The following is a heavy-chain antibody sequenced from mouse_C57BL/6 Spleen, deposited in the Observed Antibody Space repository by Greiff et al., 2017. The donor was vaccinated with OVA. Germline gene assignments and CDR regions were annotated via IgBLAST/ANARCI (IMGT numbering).Heavy chain of an antibody. CDR2: IYPGDGDT. D-gene: IGHD1-1*02. Sequence: QVQLKESGPELVKPGASVKISCKASGYAFSSSWMNWVKQRPGKGLEWIGRIYPGDGDTNYNGKFKGKATLTADKSSSTAYMQLSSLTSEDSAVYFCARSGVGLYFDYWGQGTTLTVSS. V-gene: IGHV1-82*01. CDR1: GYAFSSSW. J-gene: IGHJ2*01. CDR3: ARSGVGLYFDY.